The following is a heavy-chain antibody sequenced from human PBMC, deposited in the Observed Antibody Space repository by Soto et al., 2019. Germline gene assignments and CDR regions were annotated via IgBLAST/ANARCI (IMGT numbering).Heavy chain of an antibody. CDR2: ISWNSGSI. D-gene: IGHD3-3*01. Sequence: GGSLRLSCAASGFTFDDYAMHWVRQAPGKGLEWVSGISWNSGSIGYADSVKGRFTISRDNAKNSLYLQMNSLTAGDTALYYCAKGQHYDFWSGYPDYWGQGTLVTVSS. V-gene: IGHV3-9*01. J-gene: IGHJ4*02. CDR3: AKGQHYDFWSGYPDY. CDR1: GFTFDDYA.